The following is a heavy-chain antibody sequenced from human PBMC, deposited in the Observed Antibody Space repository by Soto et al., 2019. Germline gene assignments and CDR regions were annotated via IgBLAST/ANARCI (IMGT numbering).Heavy chain of an antibody. CDR2: ISNNGDTA. CDR1: GFTFSSYA. Sequence: EVQLLESGGGLVQPGGSLTLSCATSGFTFSSYAMVWVRQAAEKGLEWVASISNNGDTAYYADSVKGRFTISRANSENTLYLQMNALRADDTALYFCAKSRVFIGAIVTLLDSWGQGTQVTVSS. V-gene: IGHV3-23*01. CDR3: AKSRVFIGAIVTLLDS. D-gene: IGHD3-16*02. J-gene: IGHJ4*02.